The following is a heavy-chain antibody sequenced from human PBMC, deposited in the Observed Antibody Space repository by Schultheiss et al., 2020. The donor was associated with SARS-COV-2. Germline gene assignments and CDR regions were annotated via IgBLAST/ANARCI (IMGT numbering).Heavy chain of an antibody. CDR1: EFTFSSYG. V-gene: IGHV3-30*03. CDR2: ISYDGSNK. CDR3: ATLRDGYNYFDY. Sequence: GGSLRLSCAASEFTFSSYGMHWVRQAPGKGLEWVAVISYDGSNKYYADSVKGRFTISRDNSKNTLYLQMNSLRAEDTAVYYCATLRDGYNYFDYWGQGTLVTVSS. D-gene: IGHD5-24*01. J-gene: IGHJ4*02.